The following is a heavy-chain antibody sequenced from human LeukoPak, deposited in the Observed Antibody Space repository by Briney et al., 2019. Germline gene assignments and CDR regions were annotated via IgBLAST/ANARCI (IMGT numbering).Heavy chain of an antibody. CDR2: IIPIFGTA. CDR1: GYTLTELS. J-gene: IGHJ4*02. Sequence: SVYVSCKVSGYTLTELSMHWVRQAPGQGLEWMGGIIPIFGTANCAQKFQGRVTITANESTSTAYMELSSLRSEDTAVYYCARRVSYDSSGYNPWGQGTLVTVSS. D-gene: IGHD3-22*01. V-gene: IGHV1-69*13. CDR3: ARRVSYDSSGYNP.